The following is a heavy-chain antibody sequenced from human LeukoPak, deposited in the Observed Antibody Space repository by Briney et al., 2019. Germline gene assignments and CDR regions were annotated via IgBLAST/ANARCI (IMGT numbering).Heavy chain of an antibody. J-gene: IGHJ4*02. CDR3: TTEIHYYDSSGYYVSFFDY. CDR1: GFTFSSYW. D-gene: IGHD3-22*01. V-gene: IGHV3-15*01. Sequence: GGSLRLSCAASGFTFSSYWMSWVRQAPGKGLEWVGHIKSKTDGGTTDYAAPVKGRFTISRDDSKNTLYLQMNSLKTEDTAVYYCTTEIHYYDSSGYYVSFFDYWGQGTLVTVSS. CDR2: IKSKTDGGTT.